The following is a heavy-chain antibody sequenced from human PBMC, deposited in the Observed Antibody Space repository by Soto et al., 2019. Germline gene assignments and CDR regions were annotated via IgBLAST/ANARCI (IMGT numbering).Heavy chain of an antibody. V-gene: IGHV1-18*01. CDR2: IGASNGYT. D-gene: IGHD4-17*01. CDR3: ARNTTTVTQIPFDY. Sequence: QVQLVQSGAEVKKPGASVKVSCRASGYTFGNYGITWVRQAPGQGLEWMGWIGASNGYTNYAQNLQGRVTMTTDTSTSTAYMELRSLRSDDTAVYYCARNTTTVTQIPFDYWGQGTLVTVSS. J-gene: IGHJ4*02. CDR1: GYTFGNYG.